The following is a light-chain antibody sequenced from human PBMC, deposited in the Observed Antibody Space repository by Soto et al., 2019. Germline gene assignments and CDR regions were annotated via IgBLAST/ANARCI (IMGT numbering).Light chain of an antibody. J-gene: IGLJ2*01. V-gene: IGLV2-8*01. CDR2: EVT. Sequence: QSVLTQPPSASGSPVQSVTISCTGTTSDVGGYDYVSWYQQHPGKAPKLMIFEVTKRPTGLPDRFSGSKSGNTASLTVSGLQAEDEADYYCSSYAGSNNLVFGGGTKLTVL. CDR1: TSDVGGYDY. CDR3: SSYAGSNNLV.